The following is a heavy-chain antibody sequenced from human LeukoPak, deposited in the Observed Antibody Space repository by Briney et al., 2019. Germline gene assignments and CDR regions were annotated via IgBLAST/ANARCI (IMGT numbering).Heavy chain of an antibody. D-gene: IGHD6-19*01. V-gene: IGHV1-24*01. CDR2: FDPEDGET. CDR1: GYTLTELS. CDR3: ATLLISSGWYGFSDY. Sequence: ASVKVSCKVSGYTLTELSMHWVRQAPGKGLEWMGGFDPEDGETIYAQKFQGRVTMTEDTSTDTAYMELSSLRSEDTAVYYCATLLISSGWYGFSDYWGQGTLVTVSS. J-gene: IGHJ4*02.